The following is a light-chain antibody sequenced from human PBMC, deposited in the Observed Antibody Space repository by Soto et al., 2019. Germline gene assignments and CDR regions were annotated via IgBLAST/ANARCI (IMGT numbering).Light chain of an antibody. CDR1: SSDVGAYNF. J-gene: IGLJ1*01. CDR3: SAYTVSRNYV. CDR2: NVY. Sequence: QSVLTQPASVSGSPGQSITISCTGTSSDVGAYNFVSWHQQHPGKAPKLMIYNVYDRPSGISYRFSGSKSGNTASLTISGLQGEDEAHYYCSAYTVSRNYVFGNRTKVT. V-gene: IGLV2-14*03.